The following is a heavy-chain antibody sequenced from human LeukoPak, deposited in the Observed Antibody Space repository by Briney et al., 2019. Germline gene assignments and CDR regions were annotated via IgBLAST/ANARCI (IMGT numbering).Heavy chain of an antibody. CDR1: GGTFSSYA. J-gene: IGHJ4*02. D-gene: IGHD1-1*01. CDR3: ARAYQLEADFDY. CDR2: IIPIFGTA. Sequence: GASVKVSCKASGGTFSSYAISWVRQAPGQGLEWMGGIIPIFGTANYAQKFQGRVTITADESTSTAYMELSSLRSEDTAVYYCARAYQLEADFDYWGQGTLVTVSS. V-gene: IGHV1-69*13.